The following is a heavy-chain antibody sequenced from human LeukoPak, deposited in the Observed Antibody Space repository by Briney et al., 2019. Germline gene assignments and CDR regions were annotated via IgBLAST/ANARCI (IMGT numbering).Heavy chain of an antibody. V-gene: IGHV3-7*01. CDR3: ARIGYSYGYPGLFDY. J-gene: IGHJ4*02. Sequence: GGSLRLSCAASGFTFSSYWMSWVRQAPGKGLEWVANIKQDGSEKYYVDSVKGRFTISRDNAKNSLYLQMNSLRAEDTAVYYCARIGYSYGYPGLFDYWGQETLVTVSS. CDR1: GFTFSSYW. D-gene: IGHD5-18*01. CDR2: IKQDGSEK.